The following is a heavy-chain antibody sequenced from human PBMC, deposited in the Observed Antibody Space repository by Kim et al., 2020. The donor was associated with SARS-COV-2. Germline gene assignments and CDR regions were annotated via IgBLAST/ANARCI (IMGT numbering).Heavy chain of an antibody. D-gene: IGHD3-3*01. J-gene: IGHJ4*02. V-gene: IGHV4-59*01. Sequence: NPSLRSRATISVDTPKNQFSLKLSSVTAAGTAVYYCASALDDFWSGYSDHWGQGTLVTVSS. CDR3: ASALDDFWSGYSDH.